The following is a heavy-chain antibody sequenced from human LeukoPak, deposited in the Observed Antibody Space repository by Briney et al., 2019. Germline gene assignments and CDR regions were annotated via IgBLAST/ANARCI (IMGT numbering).Heavy chain of an antibody. V-gene: IGHV3-74*01. J-gene: IGHJ4*02. Sequence: GGSLRLSCAASGFTFSNYWMYWVRQGPGKDLVWVSRIKTDGSSTTYADSVKGRFTISRDNAKNTLYLQMNSLRAEDTAVYYCVRGYCVGSSCSRAYWGQGTLVTVSS. CDR3: VRGYCVGSSCSRAY. CDR1: GFTFSNYW. CDR2: IKTDGSST. D-gene: IGHD2-15*01.